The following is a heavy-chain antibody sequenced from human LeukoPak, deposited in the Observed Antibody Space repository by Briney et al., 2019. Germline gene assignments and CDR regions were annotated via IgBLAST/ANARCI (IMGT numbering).Heavy chain of an antibody. CDR2: INHSGST. J-gene: IGHJ6*03. V-gene: IGHV4-34*01. D-gene: IGHD3-3*01. CDR1: GESFSDHY. CDR3: ARGPTIRFLEWLGHYYMDV. Sequence: SETLSLTCTVYGESFSDHYWTWIRQPPGKGLEWIGEINHSGSTNYNPSLKSRVTISVDTSKNQFSLNVTSVIAADTAVYYCARGPTIRFLEWLGHYYMDVWGKGTTVTVSS.